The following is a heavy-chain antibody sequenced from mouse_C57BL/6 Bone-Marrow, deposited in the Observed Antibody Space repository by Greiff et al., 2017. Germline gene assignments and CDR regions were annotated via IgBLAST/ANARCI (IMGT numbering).Heavy chain of an antibody. J-gene: IGHJ3*01. CDR3: TRGYYYGSEGFAY. CDR1: GYTFTSYW. CDR2: IYPGNSDT. Sequence: VHVKQSGTVLARPGASVKMSCKTSGYTFTSYWMHWVKQRPGQGLEWIGAIYPGNSDTSYNQKFKGKAKLTAVTSASTAYMELSSLTNEDSAVYYCTRGYYYGSEGFAYWGQGTLVTVSA. V-gene: IGHV1-5*01. D-gene: IGHD1-1*01.